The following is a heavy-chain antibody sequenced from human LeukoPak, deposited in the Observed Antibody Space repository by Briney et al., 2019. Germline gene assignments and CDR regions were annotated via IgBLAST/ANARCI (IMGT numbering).Heavy chain of an antibody. D-gene: IGHD6-19*01. CDR2: IYTSGST. J-gene: IGHJ6*03. CDR1: GGSISSYY. V-gene: IGHV4-4*07. CDR3: AGASSGWYVTHHYYYYMDV. Sequence: SETLSLTCTVSGGSISSYYWSWIRQPAGKGLEWIGRIYTSGSTNYNPSLKSRVTMSVDTSKNQFSLKLSSVTAADTAVYYCAGASSGWYVTHHYYYYMDVWGKGTTVTVSS.